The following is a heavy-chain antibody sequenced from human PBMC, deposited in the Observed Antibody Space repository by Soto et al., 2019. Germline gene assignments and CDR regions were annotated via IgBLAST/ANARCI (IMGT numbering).Heavy chain of an antibody. CDR3: ALSFWLADAPDWFYL. CDR1: GFTFSSYS. D-gene: IGHD3-3*01. Sequence: GGSLRLSCAASGFTFSSYSMNWVRQAPGKGLEWVSSISSSSSYIYYADSVKGRFTISRDNAKNSLYLQMNSLRAEDTAVYYCALSFWLADAPDWFYLWGQGSLVPVSS. V-gene: IGHV3-21*01. J-gene: IGHJ5*02. CDR2: ISSSSSYI.